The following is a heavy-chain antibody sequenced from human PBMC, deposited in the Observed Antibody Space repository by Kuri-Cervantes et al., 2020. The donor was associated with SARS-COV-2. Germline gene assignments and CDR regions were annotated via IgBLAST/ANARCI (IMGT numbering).Heavy chain of an antibody. V-gene: IGHV3-33*08. CDR2: IWSDGSNK. Sequence: GESLKISCAASGFTFSSYGMHWVRQAPGKGLEWVAVIWSDGSNKYYADSVKGRFTISRDNSKNTLYLQMNNLRPKDTAIYFCSRGGYRYDKPGVYFDYWGQGTLVTVSS. CDR3: SRGGYRYDKPGVYFDY. J-gene: IGHJ4*02. D-gene: IGHD5-18*01. CDR1: GFTFSSYG.